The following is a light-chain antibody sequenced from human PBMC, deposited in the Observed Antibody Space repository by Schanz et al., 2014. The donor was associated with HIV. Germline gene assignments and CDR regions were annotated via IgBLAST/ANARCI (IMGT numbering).Light chain of an antibody. V-gene: IGLV2-14*03. CDR2: DVS. J-gene: IGLJ3*02. Sequence: QSALTQPASVSGSPGQSISISCTGTSGDVGSYNYVSWYQQHPGKAPKLMIYDVSNRPSGVSNRFSGSKSGNTASLTISGLQAEDEGDYYCCSCTNTNTWVFGGGTKVTVL. CDR3: CSCTNTNTWV. CDR1: SGDVGSYNY.